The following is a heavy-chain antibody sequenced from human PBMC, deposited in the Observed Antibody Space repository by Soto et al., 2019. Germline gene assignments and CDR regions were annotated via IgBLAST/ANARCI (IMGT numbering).Heavy chain of an antibody. CDR2: IRSKAYGGTT. D-gene: IGHD4-4*01. Sequence: GGSLRHSCTASGLTFGDYAMSWFRQAPGKGLEWVGFIRSKAYGGTTEYAASVKGRFTISRDDSKSIAYLQMNSLKTEDTAVYYCTSPMTTVTYYFDYWGQGTLVTVSS. CDR1: GLTFGDYA. J-gene: IGHJ4*02. V-gene: IGHV3-49*03. CDR3: TSPMTTVTYYFDY.